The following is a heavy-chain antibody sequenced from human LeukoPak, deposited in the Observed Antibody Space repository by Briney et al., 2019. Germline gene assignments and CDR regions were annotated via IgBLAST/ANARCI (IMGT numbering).Heavy chain of an antibody. V-gene: IGHV1-69*13. Sequence: ASVTVSCTASGGTFSSYAISWVRQAPGQGLEWMGVIIPIFGTANYAQKFQGRVTITADESTSTAYMELSSLRSEDTAVYYCARGGYYYDSSGYSHLPDYWGQGTLVTVSA. D-gene: IGHD3-22*01. CDR1: GGTFSSYA. CDR3: ARGGYYYDSSGYSHLPDY. J-gene: IGHJ4*02. CDR2: IIPIFGTA.